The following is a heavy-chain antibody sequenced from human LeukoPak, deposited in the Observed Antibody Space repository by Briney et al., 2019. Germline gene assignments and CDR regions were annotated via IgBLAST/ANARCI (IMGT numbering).Heavy chain of an antibody. CDR3: AKDSRLPAATWTNWFDP. J-gene: IGHJ5*02. V-gene: IGHV3-23*01. D-gene: IGHD2-2*01. CDR2: ISGSGGST. Sequence: GGSLRLSCAASGFTFSSYAMSWVRQAPGKGLEWVSAISGSGGSTYYADSVKGRFTISRDNSKNTLYLQMNSLRAEDTAAYYCAKDSRLPAATWTNWFDPWGQGTLVTVSS. CDR1: GFTFSSYA.